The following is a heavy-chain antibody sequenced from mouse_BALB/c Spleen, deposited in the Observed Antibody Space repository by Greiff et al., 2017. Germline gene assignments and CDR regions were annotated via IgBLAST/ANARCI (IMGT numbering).Heavy chain of an antibody. V-gene: IGHV1-82*01. CDR1: GYAFSSSW. J-gene: IGHJ3*01. CDR3: ARGSSRTWFAY. CDR2: IYPGDGDT. Sequence: VQLQESGPELVKPGASVKISCKASGYAFSSSWMNWVKQRPGQGLEWIGRIYPGDGDTNYNGKFKGKATLTADKSSSTAYMQLSSLTSVDSAVYFCARGSSRTWFAYWGQGTLVTVSA.